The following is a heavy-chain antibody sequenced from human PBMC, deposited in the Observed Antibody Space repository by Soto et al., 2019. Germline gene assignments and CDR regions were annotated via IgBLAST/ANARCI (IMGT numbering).Heavy chain of an antibody. D-gene: IGHD3-22*01. CDR3: ARGNNYYDSSGYYAGDYFDY. J-gene: IGHJ4*02. V-gene: IGHV4-34*01. Sequence: QVQLQQWGAGLLKPSETLSLTCAVYGGSFSGYYWSWIRQPPGKGLEWIGEINHSGSTNYNPSLKSRVTIAVDTSKNQFSLKLSSVTAADTAVYYCARGNNYYDSSGYYAGDYFDYWGQGTLVTVSS. CDR1: GGSFSGYY. CDR2: INHSGST.